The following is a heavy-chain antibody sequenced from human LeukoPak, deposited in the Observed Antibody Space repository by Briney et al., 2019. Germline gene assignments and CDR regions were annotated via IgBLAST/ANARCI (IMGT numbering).Heavy chain of an antibody. V-gene: IGHV3-7*01. Sequence: GGSLRLSCAASGFTFSSFWMNWVRQAPGKGLEYVANIKQDGSQKYYVDSVKGRFTISRDNTENSLYLQMNYLTTDDTAVYYCARDRRVGGWGGAFDIWGQGTKVTVSS. D-gene: IGHD2-21*01. CDR2: IKQDGSQK. J-gene: IGHJ3*02. CDR3: ARDRRVGGWGGAFDI. CDR1: GFTFSSFW.